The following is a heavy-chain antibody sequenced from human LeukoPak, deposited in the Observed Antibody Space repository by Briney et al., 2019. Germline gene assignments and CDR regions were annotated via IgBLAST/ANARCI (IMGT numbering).Heavy chain of an antibody. CDR1: GFTFSSYE. Sequence: GGSLRLSCAASGFTFSSYEMNWVRQAPGKGLEWVSYISSSGNTIFYADSVKGRFTISRDNAKNSLYLQMSSLRAEDTGVYYCAREEGGLGCGPTNPWDYWGQGTLVTVSS. CDR2: ISSSGNTI. D-gene: IGHD1-26*01. J-gene: IGHJ4*02. CDR3: AREEGGLGCGPTNPWDY. V-gene: IGHV3-48*03.